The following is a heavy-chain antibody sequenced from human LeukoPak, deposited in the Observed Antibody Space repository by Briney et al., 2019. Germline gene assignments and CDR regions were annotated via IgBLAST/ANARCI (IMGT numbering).Heavy chain of an antibody. CDR2: ISSNGGST. J-gene: IGHJ6*03. CDR3: ARDSSSWYLDYYYYMDV. CDR1: GFTFSSYA. D-gene: IGHD6-13*01. Sequence: PGGSLRLSCAASGFTFSSYAMHWVRQAPGKGLEYVSAISSNGGSTYYANSVKGRFTISRDNSKNTLYLQMGSLRAEDMAVYYCARDSSSWYLDYYYYMDVWGKGTTVTISS. V-gene: IGHV3-64*01.